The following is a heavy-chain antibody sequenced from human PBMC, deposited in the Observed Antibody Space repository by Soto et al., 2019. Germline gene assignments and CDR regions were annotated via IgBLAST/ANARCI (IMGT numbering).Heavy chain of an antibody. J-gene: IGHJ3*01. CDR2: LYDVDGS. Sequence: DVQLVESGGGLIQPGESLRLSCAAFGLTISGKKYVAWVRQAPGKGLEWVSALYDVDGSLSADSVTGRFTTSSDSSKTTAYLQMNDLIPEDTAVYYCATWHEREHAFDVWGQETTVTISS. V-gene: IGHV3-53*01. D-gene: IGHD1-1*01. CDR3: ATWHEREHAFDV. CDR1: GLTISGKKY.